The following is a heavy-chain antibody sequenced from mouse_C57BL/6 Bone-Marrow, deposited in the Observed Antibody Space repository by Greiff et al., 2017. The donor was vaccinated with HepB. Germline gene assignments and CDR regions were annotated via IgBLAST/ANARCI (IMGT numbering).Heavy chain of an antibody. D-gene: IGHD2-1*01. V-gene: IGHV5-17*01. J-gene: IGHJ1*03. Sequence: EVKLVESGGGLVKPGGSLKLSCAASGFTFSDYGMHWVRQAPEKGLEWVAYISSGSSTIYYADTVKGRFTISRDNAKNTLFLQMTSLRSEDTAMYYCARGDIYYGNYDWYFDVWGTGTTVTVSS. CDR3: ARGDIYYGNYDWYFDV. CDR1: GFTFSDYG. CDR2: ISSGSSTI.